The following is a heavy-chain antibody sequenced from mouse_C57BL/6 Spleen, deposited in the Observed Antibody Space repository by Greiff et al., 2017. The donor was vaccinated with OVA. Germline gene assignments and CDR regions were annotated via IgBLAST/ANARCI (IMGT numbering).Heavy chain of an antibody. CDR1: GYSFTGYY. V-gene: IGHV1-42*01. D-gene: IGHD1-1*02. CDR2: INPSTGGT. CDR3: AREGLWSLDY. Sequence: EVKLVESGPELVKPGASVKISCKASGYSFTGYYMNWVKQSPEKSLEWIGEINPSTGGTTYNQKFKGKATLTADKSSSTAYMQLSSLTSEDSAVYFCAREGLWSLDYWGQGTTLTVSS. J-gene: IGHJ2*01.